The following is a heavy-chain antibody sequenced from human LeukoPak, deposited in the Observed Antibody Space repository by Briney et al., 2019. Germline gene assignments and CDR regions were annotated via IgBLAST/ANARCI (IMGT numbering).Heavy chain of an antibody. CDR1: GGMFSSYA. CDR3: ARLGGYSYGYGLEYNWFDP. V-gene: IGHV1-69*13. D-gene: IGHD5-18*01. Sequence: ASVKVSCKASGGMFSSYAISWARQAPGQGLEWMGGIIPLFGTANYAKKFQGRVTITADESTRTAYMKLSSLRSEDTAVYYCARLGGYSYGYGLEYNWFDPWGQGTLVTVSS. CDR2: IIPLFGTA. J-gene: IGHJ5*02.